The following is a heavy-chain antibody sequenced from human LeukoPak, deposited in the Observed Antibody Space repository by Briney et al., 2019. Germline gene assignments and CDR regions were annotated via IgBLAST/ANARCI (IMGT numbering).Heavy chain of an antibody. CDR1: GFTFDDYA. CDR2: ISWNSGSI. V-gene: IGHV3-9*01. CDR3: AKDGGDYSYYFDY. D-gene: IGHD4-11*01. J-gene: IGHJ4*02. Sequence: GGSLRLSCAASGFTFDDYAMPWVRQAPGKGLEWVSGISWNSGSIGYADSVKGRFTISRDNAKNSLYLQMNSLRAEDTASYYCAKDGGDYSYYFDYWGQGTLVTVSS.